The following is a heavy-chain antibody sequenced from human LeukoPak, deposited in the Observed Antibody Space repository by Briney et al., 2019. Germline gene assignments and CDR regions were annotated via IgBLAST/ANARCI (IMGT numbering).Heavy chain of an antibody. J-gene: IGHJ5*02. CDR2: ISGSGGST. CDR1: GFTFSSYA. V-gene: IGHV3-23*01. D-gene: IGHD6-13*01. Sequence: PGGSLRLSCAASGFTFSSYAMSWVRQAPGKGLEWVSAISGSGGSTYYADSVKGRFTISRDNSKNTLYLQMNSLRAEDTAVYYCARDAVIAESGTGKWFDPWGQGTLVTVSS. CDR3: ARDAVIAESGTGKWFDP.